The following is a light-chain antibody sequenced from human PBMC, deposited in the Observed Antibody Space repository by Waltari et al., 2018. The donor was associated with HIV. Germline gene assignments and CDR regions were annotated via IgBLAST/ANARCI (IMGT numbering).Light chain of an antibody. CDR3: AVWDDSLNGWA. V-gene: IGLV1-44*01. Sequence: QSVLTQPPSASGTPGQGVTLSCSVSFSNIRSNTINWYQHLPGTAPKLLIFKNNKRPPGVPDRFYASKSGASASLAISGHQSEDGADYYCAVWDDSLNGWAFGGDTKLTVL. J-gene: IGLJ3*02. CDR2: KNN. CDR1: FSNIRSNT.